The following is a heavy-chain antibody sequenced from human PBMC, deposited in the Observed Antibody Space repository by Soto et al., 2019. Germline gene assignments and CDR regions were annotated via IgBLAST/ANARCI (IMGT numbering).Heavy chain of an antibody. J-gene: IGHJ4*02. V-gene: IGHV4-39*01. D-gene: IGHD6-13*01. CDR2: IYYTGST. Sequence: QLQLQESGPGLVKPSETLSLTCTVSGGSMSSRSCYWGWIRQPPGKGLEWIGTIYYTGSTYYNPSLKSRVTISVDTSRNQFSLELNSVTAADTADYYCARLAAADGILYFDYWGLGTLVTVSS. CDR3: ARLAAADGILYFDY. CDR1: GGSMSSRSCY.